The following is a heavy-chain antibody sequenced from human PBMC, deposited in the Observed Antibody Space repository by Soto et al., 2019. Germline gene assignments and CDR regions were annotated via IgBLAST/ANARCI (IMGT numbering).Heavy chain of an antibody. CDR2: IIPIFGTA. Sequence: EASVKVSCKASGGTFSSYAISWVRQAPGQGLEWMGGIIPIFGTANYAQKFQGRVTITADESTSTAYMELSSLRSEDTAVYYCARDAVEYYDFWSGYPYYFDYWGQGTLVTVSS. CDR3: ARDAVEYYDFWSGYPYYFDY. J-gene: IGHJ4*02. CDR1: GGTFSSYA. D-gene: IGHD3-3*01. V-gene: IGHV1-69*13.